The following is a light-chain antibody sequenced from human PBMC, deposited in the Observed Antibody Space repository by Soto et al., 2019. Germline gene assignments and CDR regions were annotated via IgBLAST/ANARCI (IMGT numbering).Light chain of an antibody. V-gene: IGKV3-15*01. CDR3: QQYNDWHPQLT. J-gene: IGKJ4*01. CDR1: HSVSSK. Sequence: EIVMTQSPATLSVSVGERATLSCRASHSVSSKLAWYQQKPGQAPRLLIYGASTRATDIPARFSGSGSGTEFTLTISSLQSEDFAVYYCQQYNDWHPQLTFGGGTKVEIK. CDR2: GAS.